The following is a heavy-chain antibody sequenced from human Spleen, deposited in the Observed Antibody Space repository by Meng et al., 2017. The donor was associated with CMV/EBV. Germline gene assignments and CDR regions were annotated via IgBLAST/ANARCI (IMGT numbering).Heavy chain of an antibody. V-gene: IGHV4-38-2*02. CDR2: FYHSGTT. D-gene: IGHD2-15*01. CDR3: ARDVGYCSGGTCSDY. CDR1: GYYISDGYY. Sequence: SETLSLTCSVSGYYISDGYYWGWIRQPPGKGLEWIGSFYHSGTTYYNPSLKSRVTISLDTSKNQFSLKLRSVTAADSAMYYCARDVGYCSGGTCSDYWGQGTLVTVSS. J-gene: IGHJ4*02.